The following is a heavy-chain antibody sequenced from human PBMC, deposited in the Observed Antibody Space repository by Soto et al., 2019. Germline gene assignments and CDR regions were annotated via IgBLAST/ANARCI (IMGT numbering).Heavy chain of an antibody. J-gene: IGHJ6*02. CDR3: ATAGIYPSAGYYYGMDV. Sequence: SVKVSCKASGGTFSSYTISWVRQAPGQGLEWMGRIIPIVGETNYAQKFQGRVTMTEDTSTDTAYMELSSLRSEDTAVYYCATAGIYPSAGYYYGMDVWGQGTTVTVSS. V-gene: IGHV1-69*08. D-gene: IGHD6-13*01. CDR1: GGTFSSYT. CDR2: IIPIVGET.